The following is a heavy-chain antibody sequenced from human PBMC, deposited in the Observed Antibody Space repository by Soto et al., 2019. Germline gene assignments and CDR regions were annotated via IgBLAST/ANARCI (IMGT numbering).Heavy chain of an antibody. J-gene: IGHJ5*02. V-gene: IGHV4-30-4*01. CDR3: AREAYYYDSSGYYYDNWFDP. CDR1: GGSISSGDYY. CDR2: IYYSGST. Sequence: PSETLSLTCTVSGGSISSGDYYWSWIRQPPGKGLEWIGYIYYSGSTYYNPSLKSRVTISVDTSKNQFSLKLSSVTAADTAVYYCAREAYYYDSSGYYYDNWFDPWGQGTLVTVSS. D-gene: IGHD3-22*01.